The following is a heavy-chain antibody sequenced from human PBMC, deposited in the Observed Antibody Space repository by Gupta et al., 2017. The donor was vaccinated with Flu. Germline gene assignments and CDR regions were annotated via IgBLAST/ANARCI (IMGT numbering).Heavy chain of an antibody. CDR1: RFTFRSYA. V-gene: IGHV3-23*01. CDR2: IRGSGDST. CDR3: AKDQYGGNSVVLDY. J-gene: IGHJ4*02. Sequence: EVQLLESGGGLVQPGGSLRLSCAASRFTFRSYALSWVRQAPGKGLEWVSAIRGSGDSTYYADSVKGRFTISRDNSKNTLYLQMNSLRAEDTAVYYCAKDQYGGNSVVLDYWGQGTLVTVSS. D-gene: IGHD2-21*02.